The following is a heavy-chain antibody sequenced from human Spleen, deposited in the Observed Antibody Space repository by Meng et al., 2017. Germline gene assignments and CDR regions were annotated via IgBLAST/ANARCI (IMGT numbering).Heavy chain of an antibody. Sequence: QGELQGSGPGLVRPSEPLSLSCPVSGDSGSSGSYYWSWVRQPPGKGLEWIGDIDYGRNTKYNPSLKSRVTISVDTSKKHISLYLTSVTAADSAVYYCARGPTTMAHDFDYWGQGTLVTVSS. CDR2: IDYGRNT. CDR3: ARGPTTMAHDFDY. V-gene: IGHV4-61*01. CDR1: GDSGSSGSYY. J-gene: IGHJ4*02. D-gene: IGHD4-11*01.